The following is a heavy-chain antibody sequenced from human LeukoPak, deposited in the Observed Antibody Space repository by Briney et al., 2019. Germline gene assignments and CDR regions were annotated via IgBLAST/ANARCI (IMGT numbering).Heavy chain of an antibody. CDR2: ISYDGSNE. J-gene: IGHJ4*02. CDR1: GFTFSSYG. D-gene: IGHD3-10*01. V-gene: IGHV3-30*18. CDR3: AKDYYGSGSYDY. Sequence: GGSLRLSCAASGFTFSSYGMHWVRQAPGEGLEWVAVISYDGSNEYYADSVKGQFTISRDNSKNTLYLQMNSLRAEDTAVYYCAKDYYGSGSYDYWGQGTLVTVSS.